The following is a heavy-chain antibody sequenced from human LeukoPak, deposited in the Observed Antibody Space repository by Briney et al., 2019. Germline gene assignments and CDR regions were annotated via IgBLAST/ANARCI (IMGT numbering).Heavy chain of an antibody. CDR1: GGTFSSYA. Sequence: GASVKVSCKASGGTFSSYAISWVRQAPGQGLEWMGGIIPIFGTANYAQKFQGRVTITADESTSTAYMELSSLRSEDTAVYYCAIDPNPLSYGMDVWGQETTVTVSS. CDR3: AIDPNPLSYGMDV. J-gene: IGHJ6*02. CDR2: IIPIFGTA. V-gene: IGHV1-69*13.